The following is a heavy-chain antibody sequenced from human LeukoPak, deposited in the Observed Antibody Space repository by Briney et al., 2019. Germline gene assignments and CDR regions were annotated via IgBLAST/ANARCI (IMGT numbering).Heavy chain of an antibody. CDR1: GGSFSGYY. CDR2: INHSGST. V-gene: IGHV4-34*01. Sequence: PSETLSLTCAVYGGSFSGYYWSWIRQPPGKGLEWIGEINHSGSTNYNPSLKSRVTISVDTSKNQFSLKLGSVTAADTAVYYCARGLIVVPAAIGLLQRYYYGMDVWGQGTTVTVSS. D-gene: IGHD2-2*01. CDR3: ARGLIVVPAAIGLLQRYYYGMDV. J-gene: IGHJ6*02.